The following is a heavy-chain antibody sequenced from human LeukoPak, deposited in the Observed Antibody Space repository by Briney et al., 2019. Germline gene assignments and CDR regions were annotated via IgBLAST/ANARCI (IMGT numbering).Heavy chain of an antibody. CDR1: GFTVSSNY. Sequence: GGSLGLSCAAFGFTVSSNYMSWVRQAPGKGLEWVSAIYNDGSTYYADSVKGRFAISRDNSKNTLYLHMNSLRAEDTAVYYCARDRPFGGVLDFDYWGQGTLVTVSS. J-gene: IGHJ4*02. V-gene: IGHV3-66*01. CDR3: ARDRPFGGVLDFDY. CDR2: IYNDGST. D-gene: IGHD3-16*01.